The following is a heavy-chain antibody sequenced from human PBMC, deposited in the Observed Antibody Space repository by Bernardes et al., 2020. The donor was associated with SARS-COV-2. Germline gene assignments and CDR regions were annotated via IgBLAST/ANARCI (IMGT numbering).Heavy chain of an antibody. J-gene: IGHJ4*02. CDR1: GYTFTSYW. CDR3: ASRGGGYFFDY. V-gene: IGHV5-51*01. CDR2: IYSGDSDT. Sequence: GESLKISCKGSGYTFTSYWIGWVRQIPGKGLKWMGIIYSGDSDTRYSPSFQGQATISVATSIDTAYLQWSSLKAADAAMYYYASRGGGYFFDYWGGGTLVTVSS. D-gene: IGHD2-15*01.